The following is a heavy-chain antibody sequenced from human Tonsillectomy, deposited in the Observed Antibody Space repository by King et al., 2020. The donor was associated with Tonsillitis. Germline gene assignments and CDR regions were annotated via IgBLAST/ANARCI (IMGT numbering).Heavy chain of an antibody. J-gene: IGHJ3*02. CDR1: GFTFSSYS. CDR2: ISSSSSYI. V-gene: IGHV3-21*01. Sequence: VQLVESGGGLVKPGGSLRLSCAASGFTFSSYSMNWVRQAPGKGLEWVSSISSSSSYIYYADSVKGRFTISRDNAQNSLYLQMNSLRAEDTAVYYCARTCSTTIPAQVAFDSWGQGTMVTVSS. D-gene: IGHD5/OR15-5a*01. CDR3: ARTCSTTIPAQVAFDS.